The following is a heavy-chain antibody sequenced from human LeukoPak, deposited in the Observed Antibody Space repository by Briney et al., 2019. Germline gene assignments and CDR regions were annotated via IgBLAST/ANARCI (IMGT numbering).Heavy chain of an antibody. V-gene: IGHV3-23*01. CDR1: GFAFSSYA. J-gene: IGHJ4*02. Sequence: GGSLGLSCAASGFAFSSYAMSWVRQAPGKGLEWVSAISGSGGSTYYADSVKGRFTISRDNSKNTLYLQMNSLRAEDTAVYYCAKPPSELSLTGFDYWGQGTLVTVSS. CDR3: AKPPSELSLTGFDY. CDR2: ISGSGGST. D-gene: IGHD1-26*01.